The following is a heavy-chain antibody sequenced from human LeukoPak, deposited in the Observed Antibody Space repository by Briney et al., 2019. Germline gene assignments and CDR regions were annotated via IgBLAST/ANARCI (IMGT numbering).Heavy chain of an antibody. CDR3: ARDARRGWFDP. CDR1: GGSISSYY. J-gene: IGHJ5*02. CDR2: MYYSGST. V-gene: IGHV4-59*01. D-gene: IGHD3-10*01. Sequence: SETLSLTCTVSGGSISSYYWSWIRQPPGKGLEWIGYMYYSGSTNYNPSLKSRVTISVDTSKNQFSLKLSSVTAADTAVYYCARDARRGWFDPWGQGTLVTVSS.